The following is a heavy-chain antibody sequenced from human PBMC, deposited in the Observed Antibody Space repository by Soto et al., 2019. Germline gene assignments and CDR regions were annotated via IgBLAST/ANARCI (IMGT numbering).Heavy chain of an antibody. CDR1: GYTFTSYG. Sequence: ASVKFSCKASGYTFTSYGISWVRQAPGQGLEWMGWISAYNGNTNYAQKLQGRVTMTTDTSTSTAYMELRSLRSDDTAVYYCARAGDYDFWSGMSFNWFDPWGQGTLVTSPQ. J-gene: IGHJ5*02. CDR3: ARAGDYDFWSGMSFNWFDP. CDR2: ISAYNGNT. V-gene: IGHV1-18*01. D-gene: IGHD3-3*01.